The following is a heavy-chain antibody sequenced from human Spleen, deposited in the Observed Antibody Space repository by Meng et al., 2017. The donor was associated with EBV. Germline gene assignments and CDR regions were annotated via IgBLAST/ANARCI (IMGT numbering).Heavy chain of an antibody. CDR2: TSESGAIT. CDR3: SRVLAGPDDY. D-gene: IGHD1-14*01. V-gene: IGHV3-74*03. CDR1: AFTFCSYW. Sequence: RGSAEAVIGLPGGSLDPSCAAYAFTFCSYWIDWLGQGPGKWLPWVSRTSESGAITTYADCVKRRVTISRDNVKNTPYLQMNSLRDEHTAVYYCSRVLAGPDDYWGQGTLVTVSS. J-gene: IGHJ4*02.